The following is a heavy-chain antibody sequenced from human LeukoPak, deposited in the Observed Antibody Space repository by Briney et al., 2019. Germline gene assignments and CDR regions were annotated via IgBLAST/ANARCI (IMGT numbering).Heavy chain of an antibody. J-gene: IGHJ3*02. CDR1: GFSVSNYV. CDR2: ISASSINT. Sequence: GGSLRLSCAASGFSVSNYVMNWVRQAPGKGLEWVSGISASSINTYYAESVKGRFTISRDNSKNTLYLQMNSLRAEDTAVYYCARLSSGYAFDIWGQGTMVTVSS. V-gene: IGHV3-23*01. CDR3: ARLSSGYAFDI. D-gene: IGHD6-19*01.